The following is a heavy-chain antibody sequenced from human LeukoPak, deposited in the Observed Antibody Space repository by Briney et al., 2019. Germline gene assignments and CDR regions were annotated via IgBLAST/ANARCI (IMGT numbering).Heavy chain of an antibody. J-gene: IGHJ6*02. V-gene: IGHV1-58*01. D-gene: IGHD4-17*01. Sequence: GTSVKVSCKASGFTFTSSVVQWVRHARGQRLVWIEWILVGSGNTNYAQKFQGRVTITADDSTSTAYMELTSLRSEDTAVHYCAEDSSMVTTRAPYYYYYLDVWGQGTTVTVSS. CDR3: AEDSSMVTTRAPYYYYYLDV. CDR1: GFTFTSSV. CDR2: ILVGSGNT.